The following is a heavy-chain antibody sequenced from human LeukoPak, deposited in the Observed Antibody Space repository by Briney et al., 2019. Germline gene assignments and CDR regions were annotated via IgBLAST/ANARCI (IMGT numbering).Heavy chain of an antibody. CDR2: IIPIFGTA. D-gene: IGHD3-10*01. V-gene: IGHV1-69*06. J-gene: IGHJ4*02. CDR1: GGTFSSYA. Sequence: ASVKVSCKASGGTFSSYAISWVRQAPGQGLEWMGGIIPIFGTANYAQKFQGRVTITADKSTSTAYMELSSLRSEDTAVYYCARDTVGFGDHTFDCWGQGTLVTVSS. CDR3: ARDTVGFGDHTFDC.